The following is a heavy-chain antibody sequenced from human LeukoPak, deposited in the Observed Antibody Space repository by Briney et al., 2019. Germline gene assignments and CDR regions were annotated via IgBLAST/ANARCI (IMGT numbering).Heavy chain of an antibody. J-gene: IGHJ4*02. CDR1: GFTFDDYA. CDR3: AKDVHSSSSGLGY. D-gene: IGHD6-6*01. Sequence: GGSLRLSCAASGFTFDDYAMHWVRQAPGKGLEWVSLISWDGGSTHYADSVKGRFTISRDNSKNSLYLQMNDLRPEDTALYYCAKDVHSSSSGLGYWGQGTLVTVSS. V-gene: IGHV3-43D*04. CDR2: ISWDGGST.